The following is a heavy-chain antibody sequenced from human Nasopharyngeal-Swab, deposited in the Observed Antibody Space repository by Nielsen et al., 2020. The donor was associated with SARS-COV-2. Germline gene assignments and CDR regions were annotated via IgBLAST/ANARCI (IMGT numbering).Heavy chain of an antibody. CDR1: GFTFSSYS. CDR2: ISSSSSTI. Sequence: GGSLRLSCAASGFTFSSYSMNWARQAPGKGLEWVSYISSSSSTIYYADSVKGRFTITRDNAKNSLYLQMNSLRDEDTAVYYCARVWSGYANWFDPWGQGTLVTVSS. V-gene: IGHV3-48*02. J-gene: IGHJ5*02. CDR3: ARVWSGYANWFDP. D-gene: IGHD3-3*01.